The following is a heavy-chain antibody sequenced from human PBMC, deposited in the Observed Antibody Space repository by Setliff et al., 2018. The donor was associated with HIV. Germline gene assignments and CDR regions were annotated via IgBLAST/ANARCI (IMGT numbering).Heavy chain of an antibody. Sequence: ASVKVSCKASGYTFTSYSMHWVRQAPGQGLEWMGIIKPSGGSTSYAQKFQGRVTMTRDTSTSTVYMELSSLRSEDTAVYYCARGGPLITMVRGVLRWFDPWGQGTLVTVSS. CDR3: ARGGPLITMVRGVLRWFDP. D-gene: IGHD3-10*01. J-gene: IGHJ5*02. CDR1: GYTFTSYS. V-gene: IGHV1-46*01. CDR2: IKPSGGST.